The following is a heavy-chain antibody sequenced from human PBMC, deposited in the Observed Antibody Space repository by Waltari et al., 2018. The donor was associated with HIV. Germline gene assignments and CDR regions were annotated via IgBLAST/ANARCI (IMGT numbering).Heavy chain of an antibody. J-gene: IGHJ5*02. D-gene: IGHD6-13*01. CDR1: GFPFNSYS. CDR2: ISSSGTFT. CDR3: ARDSRDNSWSLNFFDP. Sequence: EVQLVESGGGPVKPGGSLRLSGRASGFPFNSYSLNWVRQAPGKGLEWISSISSSGTFTHYADSVKGRFTISRDNANKSVYLQMNSLRAEDTAVYYCARDSRDNSWSLNFFDPWGQGTLVTVSS. V-gene: IGHV3-21*01.